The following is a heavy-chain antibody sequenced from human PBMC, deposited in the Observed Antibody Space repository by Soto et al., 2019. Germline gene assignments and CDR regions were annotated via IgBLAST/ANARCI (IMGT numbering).Heavy chain of an antibody. V-gene: IGHV4-39*01. D-gene: IGHD3-22*01. CDR2: VYYSGST. CDR1: GGSISSSTYY. Sequence: PSETLSLTCTVSGGSISSSTYYWGWIRQPPGKGLEWIGSVYYSGSTYYNPSLKSRVTISVDTSNNQFSLKLNSVTAADTAVYYCARHQYYYDSSGYTLDYWGQGXLVTVSS. J-gene: IGHJ4*02. CDR3: ARHQYYYDSSGYTLDY.